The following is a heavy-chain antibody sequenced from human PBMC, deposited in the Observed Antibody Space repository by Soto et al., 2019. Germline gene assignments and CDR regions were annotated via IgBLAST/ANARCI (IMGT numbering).Heavy chain of an antibody. CDR2: VSGDASNT. D-gene: IGHD4-17*01. Sequence: LRLSCAASGFTFTNYGLSWVRQAPGKGLDWVATVSGDASNTHYADSVKGRFTISRDNSKSILFLQMKSLRVEDTAIYYCARDVRASGEMFDYWGQGTQVTVSS. CDR1: GFTFTNYG. J-gene: IGHJ4*02. V-gene: IGHV3-23*01. CDR3: ARDVRASGEMFDY.